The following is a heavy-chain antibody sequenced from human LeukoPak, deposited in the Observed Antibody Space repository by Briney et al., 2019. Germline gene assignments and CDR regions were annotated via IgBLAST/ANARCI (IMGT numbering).Heavy chain of an antibody. J-gene: IGHJ1*01. Sequence: ASVKVSCKASGYTFTSYGISWVRQAPGQGLEWMGWISAYDGNTNYAQKLQGRVTLTRDTSTTTAYMELRSLRSDDTAIYYCSRGGNMVPGTRGYFLHWGQGNLVAVSP. CDR1: GYTFTSYG. CDR3: SRGGNMVPGTRGYFLH. CDR2: ISAYDGNT. D-gene: IGHD3-10*01. V-gene: IGHV1-18*01.